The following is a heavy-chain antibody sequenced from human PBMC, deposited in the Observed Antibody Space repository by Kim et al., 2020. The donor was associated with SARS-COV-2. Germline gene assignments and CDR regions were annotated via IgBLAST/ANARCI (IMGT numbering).Heavy chain of an antibody. CDR2: IIPIFGTA. D-gene: IGHD2-2*01. CDR3: ARDCSSTSCPLSGSGSYDAFDI. V-gene: IGHV1-69*13. J-gene: IGHJ3*02. Sequence: SVKVSCKASGGTFSSYAISWVRQAPGQGLEWMGGIIPIFGTANYAQKFQGRVTITADESTSTAYMELSSLRSEDTAVYYCARDCSSTSCPLSGSGSYDAFDIWGQGTMVTVSS. CDR1: GGTFSSYA.